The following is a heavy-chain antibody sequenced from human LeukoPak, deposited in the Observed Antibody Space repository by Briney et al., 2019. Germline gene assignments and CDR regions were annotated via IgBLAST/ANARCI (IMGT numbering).Heavy chain of an antibody. J-gene: IGHJ4*02. CDR1: GGSFSGSY. CDR3: AGRYNSGWHELIDF. D-gene: IGHD6-19*01. V-gene: IGHV4-34*01. CDR2: ISHGGSA. Sequence: KPSETLSLTCAVSGGSFSGSYWSWIRQSPEKGLEWIGEISHGGSANYSPSLRSRLTMSVDTSKSQFSLTLTSVTAADTAVYYCAGRYNSGWHELIDFWGQGNLVTVSS.